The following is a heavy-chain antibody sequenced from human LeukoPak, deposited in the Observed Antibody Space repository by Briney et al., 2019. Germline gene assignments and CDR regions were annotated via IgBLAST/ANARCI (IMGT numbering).Heavy chain of an antibody. V-gene: IGHV1-69*05. CDR2: IIPIFGTA. CDR1: GGTFSSYA. D-gene: IGHD2-2*01. Sequence: SVKVSCKASGGTFSSYAISWVRQAPGQGLEWMGGIIPIFGTANYAQKFQGRVTITTDESTSTAYMELSSLRSEDTAVYYCAREGYCSSTSCYQDAFDIWGQGTMVTVSS. J-gene: IGHJ3*02. CDR3: AREGYCSSTSCYQDAFDI.